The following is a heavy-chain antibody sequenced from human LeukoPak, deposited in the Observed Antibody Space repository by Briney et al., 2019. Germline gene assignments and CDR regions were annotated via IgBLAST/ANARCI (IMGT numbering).Heavy chain of an antibody. J-gene: IGHJ4*02. CDR3: AKGGYYYDSSGYDFDY. Sequence: GGSLRLSCAASGFTFDDYAMPWVRQAPGKGLEWVSGISWNSGSIGYADSVKGRFTISRDNAKNSLYLQMNSLRAEDTALYYCAKGGYYYDSSGYDFDYWGQGTLVTVSS. D-gene: IGHD3-22*01. CDR2: ISWNSGSI. CDR1: GFTFDDYA. V-gene: IGHV3-9*01.